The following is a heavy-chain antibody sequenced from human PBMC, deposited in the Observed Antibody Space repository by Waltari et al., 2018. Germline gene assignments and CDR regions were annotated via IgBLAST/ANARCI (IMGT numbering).Heavy chain of an antibody. Sequence: EVQLVESGGGLVKPGGSLILSGTASGLTLRSYTMNWVRQAPGKGLEWVSSISSSSSYIYYADSVKGRFTISRDNAKNSLNLQMNSLRGEDTAVYYCAGAAYSGYPRRFDPWGRGTLVTVSS. J-gene: IGHJ5*02. CDR1: GLTLRSYT. CDR3: AGAAYSGYPRRFDP. D-gene: IGHD5-12*01. V-gene: IGHV3-21*01. CDR2: ISSSSSYI.